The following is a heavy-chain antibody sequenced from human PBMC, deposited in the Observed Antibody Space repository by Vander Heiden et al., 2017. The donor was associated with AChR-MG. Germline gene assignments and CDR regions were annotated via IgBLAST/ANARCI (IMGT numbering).Heavy chain of an antibody. CDR3: AGESYSYDGRGYYYSLPGDY. CDR2: IWYGGNNQ. V-gene: IGHV3-33*01. CDR1: GFSFRSAG. D-gene: IGHD3-22*01. Sequence: QARLVESGGGVAQPGRSLTLSCEAPGFSFRSAGRQWVRQAPGKGLEWVALIWYGGNNQYYADSVKGRFTVSRDNSKNMLFLQMDNLRAEDTAVYFCAGESYSYDGRGYYYSLPGDYWGQGILVIVSS. J-gene: IGHJ4*02.